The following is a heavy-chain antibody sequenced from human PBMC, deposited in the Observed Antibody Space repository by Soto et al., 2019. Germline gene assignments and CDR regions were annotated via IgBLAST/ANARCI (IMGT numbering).Heavy chain of an antibody. CDR3: HCSLYSSSRYSPLLTYGMDV. Sequence: SETLSLTCTVSGGSISSYYWSWIRQPAGKGLEWIGRIYTSGSTNYNPSLKSRVTMSVDTSKNQFSLKLSSVTAADTAVYYCHCSLYSSSRYSPLLTYGMDVWGQGTTVTVSS. CDR1: GGSISSYY. V-gene: IGHV4-4*07. J-gene: IGHJ6*02. D-gene: IGHD6-13*01. CDR2: IYTSGST.